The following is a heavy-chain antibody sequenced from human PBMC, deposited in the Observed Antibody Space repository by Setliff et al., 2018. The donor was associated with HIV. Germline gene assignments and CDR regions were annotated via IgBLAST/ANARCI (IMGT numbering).Heavy chain of an antibody. CDR2: INTHSGYT. V-gene: IGHV1-18*01. Sequence: ASVKVSCKASGYTFNNYGISWVRQAPGQGLEWMGWINTHSGYTNYAQNVQGRVTVTMDTSTSTAYMELNSLSSEDTAVYYCASSAGAVPTTAPYGDYYYYFYMDVWGKGTTVTVSS. D-gene: IGHD1-1*01. CDR1: GYTFNNYG. CDR3: ASSAGAVPTTAPYGDYYYYFYMDV. J-gene: IGHJ6*03.